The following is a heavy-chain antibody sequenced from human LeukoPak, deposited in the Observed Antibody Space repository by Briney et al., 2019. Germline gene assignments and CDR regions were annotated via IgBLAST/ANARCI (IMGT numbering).Heavy chain of an antibody. CDR2: IYHSGST. Sequence: PSETLSLTCTVSGGSISSGGYYWSRIRQPPGKGLEWIGYIYHSGSTYYNPSLKSRVTISVDRSKNQFSLKLSSVTAADTAVYYCARGGYDSSGYYYFGIWGQGTMVTVSS. V-gene: IGHV4-30-2*01. J-gene: IGHJ3*02. CDR1: GGSISSGGYY. D-gene: IGHD3-22*01. CDR3: ARGGYDSSGYYYFGI.